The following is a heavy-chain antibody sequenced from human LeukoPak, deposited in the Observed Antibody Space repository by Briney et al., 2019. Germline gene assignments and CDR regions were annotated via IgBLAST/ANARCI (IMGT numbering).Heavy chain of an antibody. CDR1: GYTFTVYH. D-gene: IGHD6-13*01. J-gene: IGHJ4*02. V-gene: IGHV1-2*02. Sequence: GASVTLSCKSSGYTFTVYHMHWVRQAPGQGLEWMGWINANSGGTNYAQKFQGRVTMTRDTSISTAYMELNRLRSDDTAVYYCAKSGAWYLERYPVNDWGQGTLVTVSS. CDR3: AKSGAWYLERYPVND. CDR2: INANSGGT.